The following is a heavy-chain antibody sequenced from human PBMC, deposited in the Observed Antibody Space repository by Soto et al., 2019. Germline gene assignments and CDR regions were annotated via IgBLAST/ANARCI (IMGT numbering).Heavy chain of an antibody. Sequence: PSETLSLTCAVSGGSIISSNWWNWVRQPPGKGLEWIGEVYHSGSTTYKPSLRSRVTISVDKSKNQFSLKLSSVTAADTAIYYCARRDWSGTTSHFYFDYWGKGALVT. V-gene: IGHV4-4*02. CDR1: GGSIISSNW. CDR2: VYHSGST. CDR3: ARRDWSGTTSHFYFDY. J-gene: IGHJ4*02. D-gene: IGHD4-17*01.